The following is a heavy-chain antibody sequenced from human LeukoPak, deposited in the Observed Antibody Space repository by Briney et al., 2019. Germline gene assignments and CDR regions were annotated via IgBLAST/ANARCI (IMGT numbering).Heavy chain of an antibody. J-gene: IGHJ4*02. CDR3: ARGLRWYPTRGFDY. V-gene: IGHV4-4*07. D-gene: IGHD4-23*01. CDR2: IYTSGST. CDR1: GGSIGSSY. Sequence: SETLSLTCTVSGGSIGSSYWSWIRQPAGKGLEWIGRIYTSGSTYYNPSLKSRVTMSVDTSKNQLSLKLSSVTAADTAVYYCARGLRWYPTRGFDYWGQGTLVTVSS.